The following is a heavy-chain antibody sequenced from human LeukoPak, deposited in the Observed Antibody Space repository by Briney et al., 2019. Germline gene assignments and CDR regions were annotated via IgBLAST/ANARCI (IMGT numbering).Heavy chain of an antibody. CDR1: GFTVSSNY. CDR2: IYSGGST. D-gene: IGHD3-22*01. CDR3: ARVPVSYDSSGSPSDI. J-gene: IGHJ3*02. V-gene: IGHV3-66*01. Sequence: GGSLRLSCAASGFTVSSNYMSWVRQAPGKGLEWVSVIYSGGSTYYADSVKGRFTISRDNSKNTLYLQMNSLRAEDTAVYYCARVPVSYDSSGSPSDIWGQGTMVTVSS.